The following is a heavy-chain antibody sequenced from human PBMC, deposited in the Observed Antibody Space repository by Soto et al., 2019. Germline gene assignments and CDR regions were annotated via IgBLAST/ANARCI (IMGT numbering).Heavy chain of an antibody. J-gene: IGHJ4*01. CDR1: GGSISSSSYY. V-gene: IGHV4-39*01. Sequence: SETLSLTCTVSGGSISSSSYYWGWIRQPPGKGLEWIGSIYYSGSTYYNPSLKSRVTISVDTSKNQFSLKLSSVTAADTAVYYCATAMLNTATAQYYLDSRGHGLPVTV. D-gene: IGHD5-18*01. CDR3: ATAMLNTATAQYYLDS. CDR2: IYYSGST.